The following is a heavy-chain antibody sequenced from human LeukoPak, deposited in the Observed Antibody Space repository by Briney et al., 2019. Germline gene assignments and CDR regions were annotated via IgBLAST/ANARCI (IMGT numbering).Heavy chain of an antibody. V-gene: IGHV3-9*01. Sequence: GRSLRPSCAASGFTFDDYAMHWVRQAPGKGLEWVSGISWNRGRIGYADSVKGRFTISRDNAKNSLYLQINSLSAEDTAVYYCARERRLSGRYYFDYWGQGTLVTVSS. D-gene: IGHD3-10*01. CDR1: GFTFDDYA. CDR3: ARERRLSGRYYFDY. CDR2: ISWNRGRI. J-gene: IGHJ4*02.